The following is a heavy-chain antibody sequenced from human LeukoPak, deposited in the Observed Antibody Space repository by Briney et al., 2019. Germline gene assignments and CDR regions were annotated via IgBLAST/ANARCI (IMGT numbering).Heavy chain of an antibody. CDR2: IWYDGSNK. J-gene: IGHJ4*02. Sequence: GGSLRLSCAASGFTFSSYGMHWVRQAPGKGLEWVAVIWYDGSNKYYADSVKGRFTISRDNSKNTLYLQMNSLRAEDTAVYYCAKEGAIAGTSPVDYWGQGTLVTVSS. CDR3: AKEGAIAGTSPVDY. V-gene: IGHV3-33*06. CDR1: GFTFSSYG. D-gene: IGHD6-13*01.